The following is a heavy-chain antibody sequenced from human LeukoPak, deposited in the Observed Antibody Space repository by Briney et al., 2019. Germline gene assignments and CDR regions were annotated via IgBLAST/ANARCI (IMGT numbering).Heavy chain of an antibody. CDR3: ARGRVAGSQGPPGVFDY. CDR2: IFYSGST. V-gene: IGHV4-39*01. CDR1: ADSIRISTYY. J-gene: IGHJ4*02. Sequence: SETLSLTCTVSADSIRISTYYWAWIRQPPGKGLEWIGSIFYSGSTYYKPSLKSRVTISVDTSKNQFSLKLNSVTAADTAVYYCARGRVAGSQGPPGVFDYWGQGTLVTVSS. D-gene: IGHD6-19*01.